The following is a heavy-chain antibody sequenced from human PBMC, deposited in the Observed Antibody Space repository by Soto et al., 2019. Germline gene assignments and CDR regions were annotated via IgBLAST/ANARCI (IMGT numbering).Heavy chain of an antibody. CDR2: ISSSGSTI. J-gene: IGHJ4*02. CDR3: ARGQYSSGGGYCDY. CDR1: GFTFSSYE. D-gene: IGHD6-19*01. Sequence: LRLSCAASGFTFSSYEMNWVRQAPGKGLEWVSYISSSGSTIYYADSVKGRFTISRDNAKNSLYLQMNSLRAEDTAVYYWARGQYSSGGGYCDYWGQETLVTVSS. V-gene: IGHV3-48*03.